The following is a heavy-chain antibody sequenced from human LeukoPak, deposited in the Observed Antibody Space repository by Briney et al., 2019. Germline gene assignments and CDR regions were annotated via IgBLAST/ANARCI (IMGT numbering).Heavy chain of an antibody. CDR3: AKPDDLWNAFDI. CDR1: GFSFSTYG. Sequence: GGSLRLSCAASGFSFSTYGMHWVRQAPGKGLEWVAVIWYDGTNKYYAASVKGRFTISRDNSKNTVYLQMNSLRVEDTAVYYCAKPDDLWNAFDIWGQGTMVTVSS. J-gene: IGHJ3*02. CDR2: IWYDGTNK. D-gene: IGHD3-3*01. V-gene: IGHV3-33*06.